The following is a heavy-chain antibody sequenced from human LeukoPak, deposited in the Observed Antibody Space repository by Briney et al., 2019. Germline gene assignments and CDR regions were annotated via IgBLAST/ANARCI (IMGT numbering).Heavy chain of an antibody. D-gene: IGHD1-26*01. CDR3: ARQCCMVGGTIDY. CDR1: GYSFTSYW. V-gene: IGHV5-51*01. J-gene: IGHJ4*02. Sequence: GESLKISCKGSGYSFTSYWIGWVRQMPGEGLEWMGIIYPGDSDTRYSPSFQGQVTISADKSISTAYLQWSSLKASDTAMYYCARQCCMVGGTIDYWGQGTLVTVSS. CDR2: IYPGDSDT.